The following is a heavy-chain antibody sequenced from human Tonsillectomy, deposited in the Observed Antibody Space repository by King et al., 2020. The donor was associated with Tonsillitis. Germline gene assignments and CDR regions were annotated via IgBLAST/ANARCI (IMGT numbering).Heavy chain of an antibody. Sequence: QLQESGPGLVKPSETLSLTCTVSGGSISSSSYYWGWIRQPPGKGLEWIGSIYYSGSTYYNPSLKSRVTISVDTSKNQFSLKLSSVTAADTAVYYCGTMIVVATAECFQHWGQGTLVTVSS. D-gene: IGHD3-22*01. V-gene: IGHV4-39*07. CDR2: IYYSGST. CDR1: GGSISSSSYY. CDR3: GTMIVVATAECFQH. J-gene: IGHJ1*01.